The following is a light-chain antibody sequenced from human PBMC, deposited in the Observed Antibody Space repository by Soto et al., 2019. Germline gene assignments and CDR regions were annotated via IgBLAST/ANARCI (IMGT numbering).Light chain of an antibody. J-gene: IGKJ3*01. CDR1: QSVTSSW. CDR3: QQCGGSPLFS. V-gene: IGKV3-20*01. Sequence: EIVLTQSPATLSLSPGERATLSCPASQSVTSSWLAWYQRKPGQAPRLLIHTTSTRATDIPDRFSGSGSGTDFTLTISRLQPEDFAVYYCQQCGGSPLFSFGPGTRVDI. CDR2: TTS.